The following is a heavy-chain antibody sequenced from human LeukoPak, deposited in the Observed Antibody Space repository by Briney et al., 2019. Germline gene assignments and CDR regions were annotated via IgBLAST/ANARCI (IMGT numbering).Heavy chain of an antibody. J-gene: IGHJ6*03. V-gene: IGHV3-21*01. CDR3: ARERTPTTGYYYMDV. Sequence: GGSLGLSCAASGYTFSSYSMNWVRQAPGKGLEWVSSISSSSSYIYYADSVKGRFTISRDNAKNSLYLQMNSLRAEDTAVYYCARERTPTTGYYYMDVWGKGTTVTISS. CDR1: GYTFSSYS. CDR2: ISSSSSYI. D-gene: IGHD4-11*01.